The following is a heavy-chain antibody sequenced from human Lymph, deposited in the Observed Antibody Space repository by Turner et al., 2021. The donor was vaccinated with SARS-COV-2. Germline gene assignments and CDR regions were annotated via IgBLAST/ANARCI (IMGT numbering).Heavy chain of an antibody. CDR2: RNPNSGNT. CDR1: GYTFTSYD. D-gene: IGHD1-26*01. Sequence: QVQLVQSGAEVKTPGASVTVSCKAPGYTFTSYDINWVRQATGQGLEWMGWRNPNSGNTGYAQKFQGKVTMTRNTSISTAYMELSSLGYEDTAVYYCARGRYSGGGMDVWGQGTTVTVSS. V-gene: IGHV1-8*02. CDR3: ARGRYSGGGMDV. J-gene: IGHJ6*02.